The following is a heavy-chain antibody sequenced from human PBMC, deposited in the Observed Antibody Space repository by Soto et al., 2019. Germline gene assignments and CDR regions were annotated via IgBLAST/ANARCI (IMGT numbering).Heavy chain of an antibody. CDR3: AKDGGPVYCNSPGCSAKHFDY. D-gene: IGHD2-2*01. CDR2: ISYDGDNE. Sequence: QVQLVESGGGVVQPGRSLRLSCAASGFTFSNYGMHWVRQAPGKGLEWVAIISYDGDNEYYADSVRGRFTISRANSKKTLHLQTSSLRHEDTAVYYCAKDGGPVYCNSPGCSAKHFDYWGQGTLVTVSS. J-gene: IGHJ4*02. V-gene: IGHV3-30*18. CDR1: GFTFSNYG.